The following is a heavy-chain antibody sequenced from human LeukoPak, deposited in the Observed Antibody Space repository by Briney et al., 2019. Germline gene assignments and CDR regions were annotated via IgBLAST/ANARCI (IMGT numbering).Heavy chain of an antibody. Sequence: SETLSLTCIVSGYSISSSSYQWGWIRQPPGKGLEWIGSIYYTGSTSYNPSLKSRVTISIDMSKNQFSLQLTSLTAADTAVYYCARELGYSSGWYAVYYYYMDVWGKGTTVTISS. V-gene: IGHV4-39*07. CDR3: ARELGYSSGWYAVYYYYMDV. CDR1: GYSISSSSYQ. J-gene: IGHJ6*03. CDR2: IYYTGST. D-gene: IGHD6-19*01.